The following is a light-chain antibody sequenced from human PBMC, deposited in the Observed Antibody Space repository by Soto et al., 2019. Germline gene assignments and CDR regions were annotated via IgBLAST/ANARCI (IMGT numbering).Light chain of an antibody. CDR2: GAS. Sequence: EIVMTQSPATLSVSPGERVTLSCRASQSVNDNLAWYQQKPGQAPRLLVYGASTRATGIPARFSGSGSGTEFTLTISSLQSEDFAVYYCQQYNNWPLTFGGGTKVDIK. CDR1: QSVNDN. V-gene: IGKV3-15*01. J-gene: IGKJ4*01. CDR3: QQYNNWPLT.